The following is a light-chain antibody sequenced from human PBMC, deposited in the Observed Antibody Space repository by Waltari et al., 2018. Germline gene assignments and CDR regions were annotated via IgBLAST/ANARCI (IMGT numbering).Light chain of an antibody. CDR3: TSYAGSHNWV. CDR1: SSDVGGYKY. CDR2: EVN. Sequence: QSALTQPPSASGSPGQSVTISCTGTSSDVGGYKYVSWYQHHPGKAPKLIISEVNKRPSVVPDRFSGSKSGNTASLTVSGLQADDEADYYCTSYAGSHNWVFGGGTKLTVL. V-gene: IGLV2-8*01. J-gene: IGLJ2*01.